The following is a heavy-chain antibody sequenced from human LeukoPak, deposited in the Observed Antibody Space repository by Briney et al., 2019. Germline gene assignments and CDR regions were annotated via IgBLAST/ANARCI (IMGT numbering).Heavy chain of an antibody. CDR1: GFTFSNYD. Sequence: GGSLRLSCAASGFTFSNYDMHWVRQAPGKGLEWVAVISYDGSNRYYADSVNGRFTISRDNSKNTLYLQMNSLRAEDTAVYYCANIPEEVVAATGTGHFDYWGQGTLVTVSS. V-gene: IGHV3-30*18. D-gene: IGHD2-15*01. CDR2: ISYDGSNR. J-gene: IGHJ4*02. CDR3: ANIPEEVVAATGTGHFDY.